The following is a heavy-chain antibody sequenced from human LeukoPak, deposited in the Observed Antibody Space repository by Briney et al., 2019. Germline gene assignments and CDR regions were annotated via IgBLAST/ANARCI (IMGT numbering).Heavy chain of an antibody. V-gene: IGHV6-1*01. J-gene: IGHJ4*02. D-gene: IGHD6-13*01. CDR2: TYYRSRWYY. CDR3: ARDVSWRIDY. CDR1: GDSVSSNIAA. Sequence: SQTLSLTCAISGDSVSSNIAAWNWIRQSPSRGLEWLGRTYYRSRWYYDYALSVRSRITINPDTSKNQISLQLNSVTPEDTAVYYCARDVSWRIDYWGQGTLVTVSS.